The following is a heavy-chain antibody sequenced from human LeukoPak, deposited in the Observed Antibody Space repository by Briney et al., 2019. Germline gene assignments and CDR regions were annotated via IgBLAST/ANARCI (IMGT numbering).Heavy chain of an antibody. J-gene: IGHJ4*02. Sequence: PGFSHTLSCAPSGFTFNNYAISLLRQAPAKGLEWVSAISGSGGSTYYADSVKGRFTISRDNSKNTLYLQMNILKVDDTAVYYWAKGSGSSSGGYFDYWGEGTLVTVSS. CDR1: GFTFNNYA. V-gene: IGHV3-23*01. CDR3: AKGSGSSSGGYFDY. D-gene: IGHD1-26*01. CDR2: ISGSGGST.